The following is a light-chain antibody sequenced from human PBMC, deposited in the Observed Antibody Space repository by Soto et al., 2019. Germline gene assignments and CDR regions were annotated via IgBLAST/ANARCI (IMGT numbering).Light chain of an antibody. CDR3: SSYAGSYSFFYV. V-gene: IGLV2-11*01. CDR2: DVS. Sequence: QSVLAQPRSVSGSPGQSVAISCTGTSSDVGTYNYVSWYQQHPGKAPKLMIYDVSKRPSGVPDRFSGSKSGNTASLTISGLQAEDEADYYCSSYAGSYSFFYVFGTGTKVTVL. J-gene: IGLJ1*01. CDR1: SSDVGTYNY.